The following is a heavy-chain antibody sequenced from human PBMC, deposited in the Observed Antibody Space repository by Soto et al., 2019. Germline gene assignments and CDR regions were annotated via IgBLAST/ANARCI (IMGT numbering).Heavy chain of an antibody. D-gene: IGHD3-10*01. CDR1: GYTFTGYY. J-gene: IGHJ5*02. Sequence: ASVMVSCKASGYTFTGYYMHWVRQAPGQGHEWMGWINPNSGGTNYAQKFQGRVTMTRDTSISTAYMELSRLRSDDTAVYYCARESGSGSYSHDPLGQGTLVTVSS. CDR3: ARESGSGSYSHDP. V-gene: IGHV1-2*02. CDR2: INPNSGGT.